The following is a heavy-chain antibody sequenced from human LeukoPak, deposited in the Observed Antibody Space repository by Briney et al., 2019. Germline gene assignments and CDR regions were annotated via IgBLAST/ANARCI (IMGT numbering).Heavy chain of an antibody. CDR1: GGSFSDYS. Sequence: ASVKVSCKASGGSFSDYSISWVRQAPGQGLEWMGRIIAILDTAHYAQKFQDRFTITADKSTTTVYMELSSLRSDDTAVYYCVRSGYDYDWFDPWGQGTLVTVSS. J-gene: IGHJ5*02. V-gene: IGHV1-69*08. D-gene: IGHD5-12*01. CDR2: IIAILDTA. CDR3: VRSGYDYDWFDP.